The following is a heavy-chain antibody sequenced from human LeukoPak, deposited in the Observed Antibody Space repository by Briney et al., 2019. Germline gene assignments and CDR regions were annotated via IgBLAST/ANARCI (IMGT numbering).Heavy chain of an antibody. CDR2: IYYSGST. CDR1: GGSISNYY. CDR3: ARVDYGSGSYRFDP. J-gene: IGHJ5*02. V-gene: IGHV4-59*01. Sequence: SETLSLTCTVSGGSISNYYWSWIRQPPGKGLEWIGYIYYSGSTNYNPSLKSRVTISVDTSKNQFSLKLSSVTAADTAVYYCARVDYGSGSYRFDPWGQGTLVTVSA. D-gene: IGHD3-10*01.